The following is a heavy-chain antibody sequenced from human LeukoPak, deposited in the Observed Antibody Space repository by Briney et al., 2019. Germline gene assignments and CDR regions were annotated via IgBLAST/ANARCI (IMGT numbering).Heavy chain of an antibody. J-gene: IGHJ6*02. V-gene: IGHV1-2*02. CDR1: GYTFTGYY. CDR3: ARSLYSYYGMDV. Sequence: ASVKVSCKASGYTFTGYYMHWVRQAPGQGLEWMGWINPNSGVTNYAQKFQGRVTMTRDTSISTAYMELSRLRSDDTAVYYCARSLYSYYGMDVWGQGTTVTVSS. CDR2: INPNSGVT. D-gene: IGHD5/OR15-5a*01.